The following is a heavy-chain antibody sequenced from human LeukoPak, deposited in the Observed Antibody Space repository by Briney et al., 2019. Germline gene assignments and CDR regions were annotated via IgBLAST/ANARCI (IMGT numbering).Heavy chain of an antibody. CDR1: GGSISSGGYY. CDR3: ASVELATTKFES. Sequence: PSQTLSLTCTVSGGSISSGGYYWSWIRQHPGKGLEWIGYIYYSGSTYYNPSLKSRVTISVDTSKNQLSLKLSSVTAADTAMYYCASVELATTKFESWGQGTLVTVSS. J-gene: IGHJ4*02. CDR2: IYYSGST. V-gene: IGHV4-31*03. D-gene: IGHD1-1*01.